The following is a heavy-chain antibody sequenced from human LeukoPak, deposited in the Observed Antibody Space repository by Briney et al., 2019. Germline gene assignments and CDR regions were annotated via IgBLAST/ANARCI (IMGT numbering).Heavy chain of an antibody. J-gene: IGHJ4*02. Sequence: ASETLSLTCTVSGGSIRSYYWCWIRQPPGKGLEWIGYIYFSGSTSYNPSLKSRVTISVDRSKNQFSLKLSSVAAADTAVYYCARSYDTNFDYWGQGTLVTVSS. CDR2: IYFSGST. CDR3: ARSYDTNFDY. CDR1: GGSIRSYY. V-gene: IGHV4-59*01. D-gene: IGHD3-3*01.